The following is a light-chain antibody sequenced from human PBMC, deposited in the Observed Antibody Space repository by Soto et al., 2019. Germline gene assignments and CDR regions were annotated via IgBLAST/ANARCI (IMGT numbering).Light chain of an antibody. CDR3: QQYGSSPLT. J-gene: IGKJ4*01. CDR2: GAS. Sequence: ILLTQSPGTLSLSPGERATLSCRASQSVSSNYLAWYQQKPGQAPRLLIYGASSRASGIPDRFSGSGSGTDFTLTISRLEPEDFVVFYCQQYGSSPLTFGGGTKVDIK. CDR1: QSVSSNY. V-gene: IGKV3-20*01.